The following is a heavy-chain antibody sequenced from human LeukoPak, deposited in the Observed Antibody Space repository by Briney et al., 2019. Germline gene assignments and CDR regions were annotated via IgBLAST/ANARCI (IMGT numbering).Heavy chain of an antibody. D-gene: IGHD2-8*02. V-gene: IGHV3-23*01. J-gene: IGHJ4*02. CDR1: GFTFSSYA. CDR3: AGAGFTGYYFDY. CDR2: ISGSGGST. Sequence: GGSLRLSCAASGFTFSSYAMGWVRQAPGKGLEWVSVISGSGGSTYYADSVKGRFTISRDNAQNSLSLQMNILRPQDTAVYYCAGAGFTGYYFDYWGQGTLVTVSS.